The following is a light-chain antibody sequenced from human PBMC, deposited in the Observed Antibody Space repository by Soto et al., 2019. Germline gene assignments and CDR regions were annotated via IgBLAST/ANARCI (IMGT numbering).Light chain of an antibody. J-gene: IGKJ1*01. Sequence: EAVMKHSLATLSVSPGERATLSCWASQSVNSNLAWYQQKLGQAPRVLIYGASTRATGIPARFSGSGSETEFILTISSLQAEDSATYCCQHYNTRPCTFGQGTKVDIK. V-gene: IGKV3-15*01. CDR3: QHYNTRPCT. CDR1: QSVNSN. CDR2: GAS.